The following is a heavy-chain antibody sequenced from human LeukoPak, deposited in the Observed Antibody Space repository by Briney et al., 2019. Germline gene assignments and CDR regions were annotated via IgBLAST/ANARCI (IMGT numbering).Heavy chain of an antibody. V-gene: IGHV3-30-3*01. CDR3: ARDLPILRITIFGVVMMNYYYYYGMDV. CDR2: ISYDGSNK. CDR1: GFTFSSYA. J-gene: IGHJ6*02. D-gene: IGHD3-3*01. Sequence: PGGSLRLSCAASGFTFSSYAMHWVRHAPGKGLEWVAVISYDGSNKYYADSVKGRFTISRDNSKNTLYLQMNSLRAEDTAVYYCARDLPILRITIFGVVMMNYYYYYGMDVWGQGTTVTVSS.